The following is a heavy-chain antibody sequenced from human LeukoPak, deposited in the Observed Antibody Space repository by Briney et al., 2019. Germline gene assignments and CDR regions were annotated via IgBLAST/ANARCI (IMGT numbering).Heavy chain of an antibody. CDR2: IYYSGST. J-gene: IGHJ6*04. CDR1: GGSISSYY. D-gene: IGHD3-3*01. V-gene: IGHV4-59*01. Sequence: SETLSLTCTVPGGSISSYYWSWIRQPPGKGLEWIGYIYYSGSTNYNPSLKSRVTISVDTSKNQFSLKLSSVTAADTAVYYCARGDFWSGSVWGKGTTVTVSS. CDR3: ARGDFWSGSV.